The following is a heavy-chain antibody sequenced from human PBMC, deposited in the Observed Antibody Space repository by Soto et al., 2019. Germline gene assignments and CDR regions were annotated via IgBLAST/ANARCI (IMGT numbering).Heavy chain of an antibody. CDR1: GYSFTSYW. D-gene: IGHD6-19*01. J-gene: IGHJ4*02. CDR3: ARGGIVAVAGKGFDY. CDR2: IYPGDSDT. V-gene: IGHV5-51*01. Sequence: ESLKISCKGSGYSFTSYWIGWVRQMPGKGLEWMGIIYPGDSDTRYSPSFQGQVTISADKSISTAYLQWSSLKASDTAMYYCARGGIVAVAGKGFDYWGQGTLVTVSS.